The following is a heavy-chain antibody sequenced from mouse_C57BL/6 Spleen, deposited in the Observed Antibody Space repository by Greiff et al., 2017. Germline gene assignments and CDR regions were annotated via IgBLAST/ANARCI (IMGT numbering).Heavy chain of an antibody. CDR3: ARDEDYDSYYFDY. CDR2: INPNNGGT. Sequence: VQLQQSGPELVKPGASVKMSCKASGYTFTDYNMHWVKQSHGKSLEWIGYINPNNGGTSYNQKFKGKATLTVNKSSSTAYMELRSLTSEDSAVYYCARDEDYDSYYFDYWGQGTTLTVSS. J-gene: IGHJ2*01. D-gene: IGHD2-4*01. CDR1: GYTFTDYN. V-gene: IGHV1-22*01.